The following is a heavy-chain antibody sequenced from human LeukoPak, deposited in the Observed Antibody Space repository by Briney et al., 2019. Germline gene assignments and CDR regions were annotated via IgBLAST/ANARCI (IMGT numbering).Heavy chain of an antibody. CDR2: ISSSSSYI. Sequence: PGGSLRLSCAASGFTFSSYSMNWVRQAPGKGLEWVSSISSSSSYIYYADSVKGRFTISRDNAKNSLYLQMNSLRAEDTAVYYCASHDILTGYSRDYWGEGTLVTVSS. J-gene: IGHJ4*02. CDR1: GFTFSSYS. D-gene: IGHD3-9*01. CDR3: ASHDILTGYSRDY. V-gene: IGHV3-21*01.